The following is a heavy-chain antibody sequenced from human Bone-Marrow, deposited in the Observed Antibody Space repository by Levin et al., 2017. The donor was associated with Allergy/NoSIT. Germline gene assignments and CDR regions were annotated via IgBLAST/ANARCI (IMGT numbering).Heavy chain of an antibody. CDR3: ARDTTLAGEA. V-gene: IGHV3-7*03. J-gene: IGHJ5*02. CDR2: IKEDGSQK. CDR1: GFTFSSCW. Sequence: HPGGSLRLSCAASGFTFSSCWMSWVRQAPGKGLEWVANIKEDGSQKFYADSVKGRFTISRDNANNSLYLQMSYLGADDTAVYYCARDTTLAGEAWGQGTLVTVSS. D-gene: IGHD6-19*01.